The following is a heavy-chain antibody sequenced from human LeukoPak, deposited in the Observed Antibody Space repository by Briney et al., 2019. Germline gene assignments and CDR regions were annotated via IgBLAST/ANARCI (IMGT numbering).Heavy chain of an antibody. V-gene: IGHV3-7*03. CDR3: AKIPQVATYTVPNFDF. CDR2: IKQDGSEK. D-gene: IGHD3-16*01. Sequence: GGSLRLSCAASGFTFSSYWMSWVRQAPGKGLEWVANIKQDGSEKHYADSVKGRFTISRDNSKNTLYLQMNSLRAEDTAVYYCAKIPQVATYTVPNFDFWGQGTLVTVSS. J-gene: IGHJ4*02. CDR1: GFTFSSYW.